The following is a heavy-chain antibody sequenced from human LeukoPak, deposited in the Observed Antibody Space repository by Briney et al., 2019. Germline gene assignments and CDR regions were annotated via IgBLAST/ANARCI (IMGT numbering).Heavy chain of an antibody. D-gene: IGHD2-2*01. Sequence: PGGSLRLSCAASGFTFSNYAMNWVRQAPGKGLEWVSFISSSSSTIYYADSVKGRFTISRDNAKNSLYLQMNSLRAEDTAVYYCARRDFVVIPAAIGHWGQGTLVTVSS. J-gene: IGHJ1*01. CDR3: ARRDFVVIPAAIGH. CDR2: ISSSSSTI. V-gene: IGHV3-48*01. CDR1: GFTFSNYA.